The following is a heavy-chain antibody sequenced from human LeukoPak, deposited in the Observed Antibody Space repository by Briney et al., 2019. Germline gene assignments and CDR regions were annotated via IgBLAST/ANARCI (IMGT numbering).Heavy chain of an antibody. CDR1: GGSISSGDYY. V-gene: IGHV4-39*01. CDR2: TYYSGGT. J-gene: IGHJ4*02. CDR3: VLGLLWFGEPNGDEMGYFDY. Sequence: SETLSLTCTVSGGSISSGDYYWSWIRQPPGKGLEWIGSTYYSGGTYYNPSLKSRVTISVDTSKNQFSLKLSSVTAADTAVYYCVLGLLWFGEPNGDEMGYFDYWGQGTLVTVSS. D-gene: IGHD3-10*01.